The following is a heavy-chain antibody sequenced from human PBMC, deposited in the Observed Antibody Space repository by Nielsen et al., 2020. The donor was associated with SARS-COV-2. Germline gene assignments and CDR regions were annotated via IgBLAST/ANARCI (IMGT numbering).Heavy chain of an antibody. D-gene: IGHD1-1*01. CDR1: GFTFSSYA. CDR2: IRSKAYGGTT. Sequence: GESLKISCAASGFTFSSYAMSWFRQAPGKGLEWVGFIRSKAYGGTTEYAASVKGRFTISRDDSKSIAYLQMNSLKTEDTAVYYCTPVRNWNDGLYYYYYYGMDVWGQGTTVTVSS. J-gene: IGHJ6*02. CDR3: TPVRNWNDGLYYYYYYGMDV. V-gene: IGHV3-49*03.